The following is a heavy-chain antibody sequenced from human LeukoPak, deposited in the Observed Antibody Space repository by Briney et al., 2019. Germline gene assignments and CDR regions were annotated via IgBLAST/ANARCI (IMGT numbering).Heavy chain of an antibody. CDR1: GFSVSSSY. CDR2: IYSGGST. J-gene: IGHJ4*02. V-gene: IGHV3-53*01. CDR3: ARGRSGWGEIDY. Sequence: GGSLRLSCAASGFSVSSSYMNWDRQAPGKGLEWVSIIYSGGSTYYADSVKGRFTISRDNSKNTLYLQMNSLRAEDTAVYYCARGRSGWGEIDYWGQGTLVTVSS. D-gene: IGHD6-19*01.